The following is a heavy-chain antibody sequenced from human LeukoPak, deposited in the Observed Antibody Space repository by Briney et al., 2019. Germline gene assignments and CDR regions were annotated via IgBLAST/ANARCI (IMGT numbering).Heavy chain of an antibody. Sequence: GESLKISRKGSGYRFTDYWIGWVRQMPGKGLEWMGIINPGESDIRYSPSFQGQVTISADKSIDTAYLQWRSLKASDTAMYYCARHAYYYDNNGYYFGYWGQGTLVTVSS. CDR3: ARHAYYYDNNGYYFGY. J-gene: IGHJ4*02. CDR2: INPGESDI. V-gene: IGHV5-51*01. CDR1: GYRFTDYW. D-gene: IGHD3-22*01.